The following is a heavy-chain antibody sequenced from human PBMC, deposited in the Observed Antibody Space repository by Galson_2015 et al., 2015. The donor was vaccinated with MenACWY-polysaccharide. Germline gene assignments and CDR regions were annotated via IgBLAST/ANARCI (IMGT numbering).Heavy chain of an antibody. CDR2: INPNSGDT. Sequence: SVKVSCKASGYTFTGNFIHWVRQAPGQGLEWMGWINPNSGDTSYAQKFQDRVTMTRDTSINTAYMELHRLRSDDTAVYYCARVATYQRAEGYWFAPWGQGTPVTVSS. V-gene: IGHV1-2*02. CDR1: GYTFTGNF. J-gene: IGHJ5*02. CDR3: ARVATYQRAEGYWFAP. D-gene: IGHD2-2*01.